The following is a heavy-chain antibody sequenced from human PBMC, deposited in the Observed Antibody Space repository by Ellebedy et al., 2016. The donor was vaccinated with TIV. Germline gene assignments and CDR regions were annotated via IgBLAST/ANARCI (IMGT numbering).Heavy chain of an antibody. Sequence: GESLKISCAASGFTFSDYYMSWIRQAPGKGLEWVSCISSSGSTIYYADSVKGRFTISRDNAKNSLYLQMNSLRAEETAVYYCARKVKYRGIAGGIEYWGQGTLVTVSS. V-gene: IGHV3-11*01. CDR1: GFTFSDYY. J-gene: IGHJ4*02. CDR2: ISSSGSTI. D-gene: IGHD6-13*01. CDR3: ARKVKYRGIAGGIEY.